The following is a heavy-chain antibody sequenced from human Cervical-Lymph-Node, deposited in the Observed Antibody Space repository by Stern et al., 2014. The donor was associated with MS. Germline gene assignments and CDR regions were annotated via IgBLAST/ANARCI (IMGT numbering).Heavy chain of an antibody. D-gene: IGHD2-15*01. CDR1: GFTFSSHG. CDR3: ARGCGGGGSCYIIDY. CDR2: ISDYGTNK. J-gene: IGHJ4*02. Sequence: QVQLVESGGGVVQPGRSLRLSCAASGFTFSSHGMHWVRQAPGKGLEWVAIISDYGTNKVYVDSVKGRFTISRDNSKNKMYLEMNSLRVEDTAVYFCARGCGGGGSCYIIDYWGQGTLVTVSS. V-gene: IGHV3-30*03.